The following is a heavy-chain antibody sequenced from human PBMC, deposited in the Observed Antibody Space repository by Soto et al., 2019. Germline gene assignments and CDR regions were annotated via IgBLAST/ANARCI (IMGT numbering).Heavy chain of an antibody. Sequence: PSETLSLTCTVSGGSINTGGYYWSWIRQHPGKGLEWIGNIDNSGNTYYNPSLKSRVTISVDTSKNQFSLKLSSVTAADAAAYYCARDPWGVGIWFNTWGQGTQVTVSS. V-gene: IGHV4-31*03. J-gene: IGHJ5*02. CDR3: ARDPWGVGIWFNT. CDR1: GGSINTGGYY. D-gene: IGHD3-16*01. CDR2: IDNSGNT.